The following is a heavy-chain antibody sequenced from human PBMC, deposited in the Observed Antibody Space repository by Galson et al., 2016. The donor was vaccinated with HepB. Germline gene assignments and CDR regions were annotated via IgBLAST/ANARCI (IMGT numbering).Heavy chain of an antibody. J-gene: IGHJ5*02. CDR3: ARHGGSLLDWFDP. V-gene: IGHV5-10-1*01. Sequence: QSGAEVKKPGESLRISCKGLRYSFTSFWISWVRQKPGKGLEWMGRIDPTDSYTSYSPSFQGHVTITTDKSISTAYLQWDSLKASDSATYFCARHGGSLLDWFDPWGQGTLVTVSS. D-gene: IGHD3-16*01. CDR2: IDPTDSYT. CDR1: RYSFTSFW.